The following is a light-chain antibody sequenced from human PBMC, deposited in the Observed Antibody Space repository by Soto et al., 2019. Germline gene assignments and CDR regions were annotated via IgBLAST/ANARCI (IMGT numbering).Light chain of an antibody. CDR1: SSDVGCYNY. Sequence: QSVLTQPSSVSGSPGQSITISCTGTSSDVGCYNYVSLYQQHPDKAPKLMLYEFSNRPSGVSNRYSGSKSGNTASLTISGLQAEDEADYYCSSYTSSSTLVFGTGTKVNVL. CDR3: SSYTSSSTLV. J-gene: IGLJ1*01. CDR2: EFS. V-gene: IGLV2-14*01.